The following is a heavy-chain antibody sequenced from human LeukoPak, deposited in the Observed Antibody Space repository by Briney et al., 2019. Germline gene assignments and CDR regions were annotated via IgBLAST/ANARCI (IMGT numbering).Heavy chain of an antibody. V-gene: IGHV3-7*01. CDR1: GFTFSNYW. CDR3: ARDPGDY. J-gene: IGHJ4*02. D-gene: IGHD3-10*01. CDR2: IKQDGNDK. Sequence: GGSLRLSCADSGFTFSNYWMTWVRQAPGKGLEWVASIKQDGNDKFYVDSVKGRFTISRDNAKNSLYLQMNSLRAEDTAVYYCARDPGDYRGQGTLVTVSS.